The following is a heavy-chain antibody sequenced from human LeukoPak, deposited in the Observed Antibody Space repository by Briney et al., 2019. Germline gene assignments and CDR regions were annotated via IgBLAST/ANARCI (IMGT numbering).Heavy chain of an antibody. D-gene: IGHD5-12*01. CDR2: IKRDGSEE. V-gene: IGHV3-7*01. J-gene: IGHJ4*02. CDR1: GFTFSSYW. Sequence: PGGSLRLSCAASGFTFSSYWMSWVRQAPGKGPEWVANIKRDGSEEYYVDSVKGRFTISRDNAKNSLYLQMDSLRVEDTAVYFCARFATEPTMRAVDYWGQGTLVTVSS. CDR3: ARFATEPTMRAVDY.